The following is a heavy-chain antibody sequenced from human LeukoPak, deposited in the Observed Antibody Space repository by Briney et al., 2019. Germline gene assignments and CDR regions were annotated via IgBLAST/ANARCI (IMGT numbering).Heavy chain of an antibody. CDR2: ISGDDTTT. Sequence: GGSLRLSCAASGFTFSNYAMSWVRQAPGKGLEWVSVISGDDTTTLYADSVKGRVTISRDNSKNTLYLQMNSLRAEDTAVYYCAKHLWRDAVWVGEGYYFGYWGQGTLVTVSS. CDR3: AKHLWRDAVWVGEGYYFGY. D-gene: IGHD3-10*01. V-gene: IGHV3-23*01. J-gene: IGHJ4*02. CDR1: GFTFSNYA.